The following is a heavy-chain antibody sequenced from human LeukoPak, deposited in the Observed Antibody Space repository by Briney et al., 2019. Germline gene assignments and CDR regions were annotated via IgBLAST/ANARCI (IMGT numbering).Heavy chain of an antibody. J-gene: IGHJ5*02. D-gene: IGHD6-19*01. CDR2: ISAYNGNT. Sequence: GASVKVSCKASGYTFTSYGISWVRQAPGQGLEWMGWISAYNGNTNYAQKLQGRVTMTTDTSTSTAYMELRSLRSDDTAVYYCARELSGSGWYSEDWFDPWGQGTLVTVSS. CDR1: GYTFTSYG. V-gene: IGHV1-18*01. CDR3: ARELSGSGWYSEDWFDP.